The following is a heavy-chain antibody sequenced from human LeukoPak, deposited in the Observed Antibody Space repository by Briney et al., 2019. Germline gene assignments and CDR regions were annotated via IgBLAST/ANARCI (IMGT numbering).Heavy chain of an antibody. D-gene: IGHD5-18*01. CDR1: GYTFIVYY. Sequence: ASVTVSCKASGYTFIVYYMHWVRQATGQGLEWMGWINPNSGGTKYAQKFQGRVTMTRDTSISTAYMELSRLTSNDTAVYYGARAGRVGYSYRPDYFDYWGQGTLVTVSS. CDR3: ARAGRVGYSYRPDYFDY. J-gene: IGHJ4*02. CDR2: INPNSGGT. V-gene: IGHV1-2*02.